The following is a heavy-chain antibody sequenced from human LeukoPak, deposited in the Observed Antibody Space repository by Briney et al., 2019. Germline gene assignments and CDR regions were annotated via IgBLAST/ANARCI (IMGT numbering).Heavy chain of an antibody. CDR2: IYYSGST. CDR3: ARDRAHYYDSSGDDAFDI. Sequence: SETLSLTCTVSGGSIRSSYYYWGWIRQPPGKGLEWIGYIYYSGSTYYNPSLKSRVTISVDTSKNQFSLKLSSVTAADTAVYYCARDRAHYYDSSGDDAFDIWGQGTMVTVSS. CDR1: GGSIRSSYYY. D-gene: IGHD3-22*01. V-gene: IGHV4-30-4*08. J-gene: IGHJ3*02.